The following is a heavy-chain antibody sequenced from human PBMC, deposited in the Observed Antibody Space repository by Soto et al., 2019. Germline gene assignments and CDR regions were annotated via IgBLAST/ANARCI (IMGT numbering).Heavy chain of an antibody. D-gene: IGHD3-22*01. CDR3: ARQGGYSLDY. J-gene: IGHJ4*02. CDR2: ISGDSSHT. CDR1: GFTFSNYI. Sequence: GGSLRLSCAASGFTFSNYIMNWVRQAPGKGPEWVSFISGDSSHTDHADSVKGRFTISRDNAKNSLSLQMNSLRAEDTAVYYCARQGGYSLDYWGQGTLVTVSS. V-gene: IGHV3-21*01.